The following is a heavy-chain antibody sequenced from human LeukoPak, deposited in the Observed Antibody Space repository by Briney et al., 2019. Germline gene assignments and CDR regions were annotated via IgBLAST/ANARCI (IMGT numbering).Heavy chain of an antibody. CDR3: AKALAWILPFNY. J-gene: IGHJ4*02. D-gene: IGHD5-18*01. V-gene: IGHV3-23*01. CDR2: ISGSGGST. Sequence: PTGGSLRLSCAASGFTFSSYAMSWVRQAPGKGLEWVSAISGSGGSTYYADSVKGRFTISRDNSKNTLYLQMNSLGAEDTAVYYCAKALAWILPFNYWGQGTLVTVSS. CDR1: GFTFSSYA.